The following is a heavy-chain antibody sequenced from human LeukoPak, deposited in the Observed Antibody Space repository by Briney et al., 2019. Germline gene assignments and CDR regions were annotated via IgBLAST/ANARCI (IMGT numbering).Heavy chain of an antibody. V-gene: IGHV1-2*02. J-gene: IGHJ4*02. CDR3: AREITGMIGPTDY. CDR1: GYTFSGHY. CDR2: INPNSGDT. D-gene: IGHD1-20*01. Sequence: ASVKVSCKASGYTFSGHYVHWVRQAPGQGLEWMGWINPNSGDTNYAQKFQGRVTMTRDTSISTAYMELSRLTSADTAVYYCAREITGMIGPTDYWGQGTLVTVSS.